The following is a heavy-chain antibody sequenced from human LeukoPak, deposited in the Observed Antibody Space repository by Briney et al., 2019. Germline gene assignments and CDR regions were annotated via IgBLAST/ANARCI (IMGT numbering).Heavy chain of an antibody. CDR1: GFTFSSYG. CDR3: ARLILSFSFDY. CDR2: IKQDGSEK. V-gene: IGHV3-7*01. Sequence: PGGSLRLSCAASGFTFSSYGMHWVRQAPGKGLEWVANIKQDGSEKYYVDSVKGRFTISRDNAKNSLYLQMNSLRAEDTAVYYCARLILSFSFDYWGQGTLVTVSS. J-gene: IGHJ4*02. D-gene: IGHD2-15*01.